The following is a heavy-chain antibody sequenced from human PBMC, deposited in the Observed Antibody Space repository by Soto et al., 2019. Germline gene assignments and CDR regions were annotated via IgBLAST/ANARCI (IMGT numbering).Heavy chain of an antibody. Sequence: ESGGALVKPGGSLRLSCAASGFNFSDFYISWIRQAPGKGLEWVSFISATGETIYYAESVKGRFTISRDNAQKSLVLQMNSLRDEDTAIYYCASQLQGSRRKYYFQFWGQGTLVTVSS. CDR1: GFNFSDFY. V-gene: IGHV3-11*01. J-gene: IGHJ4*02. CDR3: ASQLQGSRRKYYFQF. CDR2: ISATGETI. D-gene: IGHD1-26*01.